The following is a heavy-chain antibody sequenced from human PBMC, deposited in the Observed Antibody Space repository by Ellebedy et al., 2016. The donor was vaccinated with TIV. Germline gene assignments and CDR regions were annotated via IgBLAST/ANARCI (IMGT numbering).Heavy chain of an antibody. CDR2: TNAGNGNT. Sequence: AASVKVSCKASGYTFTSYAIHWVRQAPGQRLEWMGWTNAGNGNTRYSQKFQGRVTITRDTSASTAYMEVSSLRSEDTAVYYCARSAAGIVDYWGQGTQVTVSS. J-gene: IGHJ4*02. CDR3: ARSAAGIVDY. D-gene: IGHD6-13*01. CDR1: GYTFTSYA. V-gene: IGHV1-3*01.